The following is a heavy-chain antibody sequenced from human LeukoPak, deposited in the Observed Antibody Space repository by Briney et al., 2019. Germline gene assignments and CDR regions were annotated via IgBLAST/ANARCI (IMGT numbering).Heavy chain of an antibody. Sequence: SETLSLTCTVSGGSISSSSYYWGWIRQPPGKGLEWIGSIYYTGSTYYNPSLRSRVAISVDTSKNQFSLKLSSVTAADTAVYYCATSDWGWFDPWGQGTLVTVSS. V-gene: IGHV4-39*07. CDR1: GGSISSSSYY. D-gene: IGHD3-9*01. CDR3: ATSDWGWFDP. CDR2: IYYTGST. J-gene: IGHJ5*02.